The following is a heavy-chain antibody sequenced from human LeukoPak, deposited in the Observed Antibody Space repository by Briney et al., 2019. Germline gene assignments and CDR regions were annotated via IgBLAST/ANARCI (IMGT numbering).Heavy chain of an antibody. CDR3: ARDSGYSSSWAFDY. J-gene: IGHJ4*02. D-gene: IGHD6-13*01. CDR2: IKQDGTEK. V-gene: IGHV3-7*01. CDR1: GFTFTTYW. Sequence: GSLRLSCAASGFTFTTYWMSWVRQAPGKGLEWVANIKQDGTEKYYVDSVKGRFTISRDNAKNSLYLQMNSLRAEDTAVYYCARDSGYSSSWAFDYWGQGTLVTVSS.